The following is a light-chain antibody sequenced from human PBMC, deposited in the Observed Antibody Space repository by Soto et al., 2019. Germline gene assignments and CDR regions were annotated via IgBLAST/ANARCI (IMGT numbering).Light chain of an antibody. J-gene: IGKJ1*01. CDR1: QTISSW. Sequence: DIQMTQSPSTLSGSVGDRVTITCPASQTISSWLAWYQQKPGKAPKLLIYKASTLKSGVPSRFSGSGSGTEFTLTICSLQPDDFATYYCQHYNSYSGAFGQVTKV. V-gene: IGKV1-5*03. CDR3: QHYNSYSGA. CDR2: KAS.